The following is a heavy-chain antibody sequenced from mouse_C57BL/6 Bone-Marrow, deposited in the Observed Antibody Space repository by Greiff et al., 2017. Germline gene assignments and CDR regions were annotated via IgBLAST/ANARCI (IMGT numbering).Heavy chain of an antibody. J-gene: IGHJ3*01. CDR3: GSYYGNPWFAY. CDR2: IHPNSGST. CDR1: GYTFTSYW. V-gene: IGHV1-64*01. D-gene: IGHD2-10*01. Sequence: QVQLQQPGAELVKPGASVKLSCKASGYTFTSYWMHWVKQRPGQGLEWIGMIHPNSGSTNYNEKFKSKATLTVDKSSSTAYMQLSSLTSEDSAVYYCGSYYGNPWFAYWGQGTLVTVFA.